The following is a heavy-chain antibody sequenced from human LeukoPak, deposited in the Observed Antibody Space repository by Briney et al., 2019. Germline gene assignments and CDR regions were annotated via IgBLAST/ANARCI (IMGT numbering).Heavy chain of an antibody. V-gene: IGHV4-34*01. CDR2: INHSGST. Sequence: SETLSLTCAVYGESFSGYYWSWIPQPPGKGVEWIREINHSGSTNYNPSLKSRVTISVDTSKNQFSLKLSSVTAADTAVYYCAGGYSSSWARRGFDYWGQGTLVTVSS. D-gene: IGHD6-13*01. J-gene: IGHJ4*02. CDR3: AGGYSSSWARRGFDY. CDR1: GESFSGYY.